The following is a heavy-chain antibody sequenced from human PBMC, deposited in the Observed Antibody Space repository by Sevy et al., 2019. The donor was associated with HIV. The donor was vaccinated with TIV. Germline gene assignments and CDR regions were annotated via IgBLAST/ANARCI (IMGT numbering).Heavy chain of an antibody. D-gene: IGHD6-13*01. Sequence: ASVKVSCKASGGTFSSYAISWVRQAPGQGLEWMGGIIPIFGTANYAQKFQGRVTITADESTSKAYMELSSLRSEDTAVYYCARDLQQLASGYFDYWGQGTLVTVSS. CDR1: GGTFSSYA. J-gene: IGHJ4*02. V-gene: IGHV1-69*13. CDR2: IIPIFGTA. CDR3: ARDLQQLASGYFDY.